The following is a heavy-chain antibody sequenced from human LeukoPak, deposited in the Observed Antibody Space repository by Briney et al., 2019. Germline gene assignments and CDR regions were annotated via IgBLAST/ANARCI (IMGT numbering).Heavy chain of an antibody. V-gene: IGHV3-23*01. D-gene: IGHD1-26*01. Sequence: LAGGSLRLSCAASGFTFSSYAMSWVRQAPGKGLEWVSAISGSGGSTYYADSVKGRFTISRDNSKNTLYLQMNSLRAEDTAVYYCVKFRSDRIVGGGMDVWGRGTTVTVSS. CDR2: ISGSGGST. CDR1: GFTFSSYA. CDR3: VKFRSDRIVGGGMDV. J-gene: IGHJ6*02.